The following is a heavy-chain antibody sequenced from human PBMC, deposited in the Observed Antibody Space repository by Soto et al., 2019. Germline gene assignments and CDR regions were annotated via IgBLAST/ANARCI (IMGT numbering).Heavy chain of an antibody. J-gene: IGHJ4*02. Sequence: QVPLQESGPGLVKPSQTLSLTCTVSGGSISSGGYYWSWIRQHPGKGLEWIGYIYYSGSTYYNPSLKSRVTISVDTSKHQFSLKLSSVTAADTAVYYCARSSTSANYFDYWGQGTLVTVSS. CDR3: ARSSTSANYFDY. D-gene: IGHD2-2*01. CDR2: IYYSGST. CDR1: GGSISSGGYY. V-gene: IGHV4-31*03.